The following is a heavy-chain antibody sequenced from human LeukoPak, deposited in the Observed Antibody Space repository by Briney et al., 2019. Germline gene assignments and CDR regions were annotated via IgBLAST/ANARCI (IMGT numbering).Heavy chain of an antibody. Sequence: NPSETLSLTCTVSGGSMSSHYWSWIRQSPGKGLEWIGYIYYSGFTNYYPSLKSRVTISVDTSKNQFSLNLTSMTAADTALYYCARNHAFDIWGQGTMVIVSS. CDR3: ARNHAFDI. CDR1: GGSMSSHY. CDR2: IYYSGFT. V-gene: IGHV4-59*11. J-gene: IGHJ3*02.